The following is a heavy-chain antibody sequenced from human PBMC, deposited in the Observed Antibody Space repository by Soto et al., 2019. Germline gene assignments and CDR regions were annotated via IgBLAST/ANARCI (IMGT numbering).Heavy chain of an antibody. Sequence: GGSLILSCAASGFTFISYGMHWVRQAPGKGLEWVAVIWYDGSNKYYADSVKGRFTISRDNSKNTLYLQMNSLRAEDTAVYYCARDCFATDTSMARDYYYGMDFCGKGTTVTVFS. V-gene: IGHV3-33*01. D-gene: IGHD5-18*01. J-gene: IGHJ6*04. CDR3: ARDCFATDTSMARDYYYGMDF. CDR1: GFTFISYG. CDR2: IWYDGSNK.